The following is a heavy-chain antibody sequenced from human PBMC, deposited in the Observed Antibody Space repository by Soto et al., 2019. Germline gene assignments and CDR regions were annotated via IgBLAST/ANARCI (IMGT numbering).Heavy chain of an antibody. V-gene: IGHV1-69*06. CDR2: IIPIFGTA. J-gene: IGHJ4*02. CDR3: ASSYCSGGSCYSGEVHY. Sequence: SVKVSCKASGGTFSSYAISWVRQAPGQGLEWMGGIIPIFGTASYAQKFQGRVTITADKSTSTAYMELSSLRSEDTAVYYCASSYCSGGSCYSGEVHYWGQGTLVTVSS. D-gene: IGHD2-15*01. CDR1: GGTFSSYA.